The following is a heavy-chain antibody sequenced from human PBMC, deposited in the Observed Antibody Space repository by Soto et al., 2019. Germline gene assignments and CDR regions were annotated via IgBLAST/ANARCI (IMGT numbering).Heavy chain of an antibody. D-gene: IGHD2-21*02. CDR3: VQSRCGGDCLQSYSSHSYYGLDV. CDR1: GFSLSTTGVG. Sequence: SGPTLVNPTQTLTLTCTFSGFSLSTTGVGVGWIRQPPGKALESLALIYWDDDKRYNPSLNSRLTITKDTSKNQVVLAMTNMDPVDTATYYCVQSRCGGDCLQSYSSHSYYGLDVWGQGTTVTVSS. J-gene: IGHJ6*02. CDR2: IYWDDDK. V-gene: IGHV2-5*02.